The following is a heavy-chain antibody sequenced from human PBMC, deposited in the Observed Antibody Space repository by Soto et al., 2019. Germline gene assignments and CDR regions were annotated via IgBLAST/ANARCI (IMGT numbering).Heavy chain of an antibody. V-gene: IGHV3-30-3*01. Sequence: PGGSLRLSCAASGFTFSSYAMHWVRQAPGKGLEWVAVISYDGSNKYYADSVKGRFTISRDNAKNTVYLQMNSLRVEDTAVYYCAGDGISVAGTGNFDYWGQGTLVTVSS. J-gene: IGHJ4*02. D-gene: IGHD6-19*01. CDR2: ISYDGSNK. CDR3: AGDGISVAGTGNFDY. CDR1: GFTFSSYA.